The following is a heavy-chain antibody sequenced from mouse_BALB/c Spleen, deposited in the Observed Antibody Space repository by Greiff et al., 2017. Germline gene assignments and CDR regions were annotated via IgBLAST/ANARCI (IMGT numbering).Heavy chain of an antibody. D-gene: IGHD2-3*01. CDR2: ISTYYGNT. CDR3: ASGRWLLGY. J-gene: IGHJ2*01. Sequence: VKLMESGPELVRPGVSVKISCKGSGYTFTDYAMHWVKQSHAKSLEWIGVISTYYGNTNYNQKFKGKATMTVDKSSSTAYMELARLTSEDSAIYYCASGRWLLGYWGQGTTLTVSS. V-gene: IGHV1-67*01. CDR1: GYTFTDYA.